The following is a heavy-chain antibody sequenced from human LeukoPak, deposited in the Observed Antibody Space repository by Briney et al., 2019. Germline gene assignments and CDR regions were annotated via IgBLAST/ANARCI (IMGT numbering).Heavy chain of an antibody. V-gene: IGHV3-33*01. D-gene: IGHD2-15*01. Sequence: GRTVRLSCEASGFTFSYYGMHWVRQAPGKGLEWVAVIWYDGSNKYYADYVKGRFTISRDSSKNTLTLQLNSLRAEETAVYYCARDSSLLGGPKSYFDHWGQGTLV. J-gene: IGHJ4*02. CDR3: ARDSSLLGGPKSYFDH. CDR2: IWYDGSNK. CDR1: GFTFSYYG.